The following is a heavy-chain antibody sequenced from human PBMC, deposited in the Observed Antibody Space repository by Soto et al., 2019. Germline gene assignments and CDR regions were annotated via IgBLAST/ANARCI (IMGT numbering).Heavy chain of an antibody. J-gene: IGHJ3*02. Sequence: QVQLQESGPGLVKPSQTLFLTCTVSGGSISSGDYYWSWIRQPPGKGLEWIGYIYYNGSTYYNPSLKSRVTISIDTSKKQFSLKLSSVTAADTAVYYCARAPLITMIVVLIGAFDMWGQGTMVTVSS. D-gene: IGHD3-22*01. CDR2: IYYNGST. V-gene: IGHV4-30-4*01. CDR3: ARAPLITMIVVLIGAFDM. CDR1: GGSISSGDYY.